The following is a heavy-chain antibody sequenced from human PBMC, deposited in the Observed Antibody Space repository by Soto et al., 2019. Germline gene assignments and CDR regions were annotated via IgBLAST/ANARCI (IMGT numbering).Heavy chain of an antibody. J-gene: IGHJ6*02. Sequence: HPGGSLRLSCAASVFTVSSNYMIWVRQPPGKGLEWLAVIFSGGSTFYADSVKGRFTISRDNSKNTVSLQMTSLRAEDTAVYYCAGGLIFGVVISSGMDVRGQGTTVTVSS. CDR3: AGGLIFGVVISSGMDV. CDR2: IFSGGST. D-gene: IGHD3-3*01. V-gene: IGHV3-53*03. CDR1: VFTVSSNY.